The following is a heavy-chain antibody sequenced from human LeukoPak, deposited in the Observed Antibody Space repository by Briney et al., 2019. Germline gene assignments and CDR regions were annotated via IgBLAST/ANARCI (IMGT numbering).Heavy chain of an antibody. CDR2: IYYTGT. J-gene: IGHJ4*02. Sequence: SETLSLTCTVTGGSVTDYYWSWIRQSPGKGLEWIGYIYYTGTSYNPSLKSRVTISADTSKNQFSLKLISVTAADTAVYYCASRKLGNDYWGQGTLVTVSS. CDR3: ASRKLGNDY. CDR1: GGSVTDYY. V-gene: IGHV4-59*02. D-gene: IGHD7-27*01.